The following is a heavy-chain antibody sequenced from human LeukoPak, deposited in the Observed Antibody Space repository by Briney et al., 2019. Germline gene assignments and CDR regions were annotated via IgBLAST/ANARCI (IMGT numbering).Heavy chain of an antibody. CDR1: GFTLSSNY. J-gene: IGHJ4*02. Sequence: GGPLRLSCAASGFTLSSNYMSWVRQAPGKGLEWVSVIYSGGSTYYADSVKGRFTISRDNSKNTLYLQMNSLRAEDTAVYYCARRDYYGSGSPDFWGQGTLVTVSS. V-gene: IGHV3-66*04. CDR2: IYSGGST. CDR3: ARRDYYGSGSPDF. D-gene: IGHD3-10*01.